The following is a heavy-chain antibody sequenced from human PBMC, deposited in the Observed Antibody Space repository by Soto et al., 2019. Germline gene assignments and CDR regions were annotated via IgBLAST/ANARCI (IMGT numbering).Heavy chain of an antibody. D-gene: IGHD3-10*01. CDR1: GFSLSTSGVG. V-gene: IGHV2-5*02. Sequence: SGPTLVNPTQTLTLTCTFSGFSLSTSGVGVGWIRQPPGKALEWLALIYWDDDKRYSPSLKSRLTITKDTSKNQVVLTMTNMDPVDTATYYCAHSPPTTVRGVSKMNWFDPWGQGTLVTVSS. CDR3: AHSPPTTVRGVSKMNWFDP. CDR2: IYWDDDK. J-gene: IGHJ5*02.